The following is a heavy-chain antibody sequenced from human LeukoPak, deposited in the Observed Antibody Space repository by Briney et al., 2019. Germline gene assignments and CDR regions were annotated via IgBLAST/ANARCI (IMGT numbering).Heavy chain of an antibody. D-gene: IGHD3-3*01. V-gene: IGHV3-30*04. CDR3: ARGRGHIYDPNTTGWFDP. Sequence: PGGSLRLSCAASGFTFSSYAMHWVRQAPGKGLEWVAVISYDGSNKYYADSVKGRFTISRDNSKNTLYLQMNRLRAEDTAVYYCARGRGHIYDPNTTGWFDPWGQGTLVTVSS. J-gene: IGHJ5*02. CDR2: ISYDGSNK. CDR1: GFTFSSYA.